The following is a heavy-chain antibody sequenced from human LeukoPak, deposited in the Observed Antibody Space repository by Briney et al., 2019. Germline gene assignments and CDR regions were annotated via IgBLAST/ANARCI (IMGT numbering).Heavy chain of an antibody. CDR1: GFTFSSHD. CDR3: ARDRGNSAYGAWFDS. CDR2: ISSGSTTM. J-gene: IGHJ5*01. V-gene: IGHV3-48*03. D-gene: IGHD5-12*01. Sequence: TGGSLRLSCAASGFTFSSHDMNWVRQGPGKGLEWLSHISSGSTTMDYADSVKGRFTISRDNAKNSLFLQMNSLRAEDTGIYYCARDRGNSAYGAWFDSWGQGTLITVSS.